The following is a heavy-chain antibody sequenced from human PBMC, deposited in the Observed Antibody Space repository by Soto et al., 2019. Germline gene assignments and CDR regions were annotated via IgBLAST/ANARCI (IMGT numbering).Heavy chain of an antibody. D-gene: IGHD6-6*01. J-gene: IGHJ6*03. CDR2: IYYSGST. V-gene: IGHV4-59*08. CDR1: GGSISSYY. Sequence: SETLSLTCTVSGGSISSYYWSWIRQPPGKGLEWIGYIYYSGSTNYNPSLKSRVTISVDTSKNQFSLKLSSVTAADAAVYYCARHESSSNYYYYYMDVWGKGTTVTVSS. CDR3: ARHESSSNYYYYYMDV.